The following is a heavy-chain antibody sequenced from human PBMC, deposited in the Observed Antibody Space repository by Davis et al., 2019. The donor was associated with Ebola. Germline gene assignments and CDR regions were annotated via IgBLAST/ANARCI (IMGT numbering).Heavy chain of an antibody. CDR1: GYTFTSYD. CDR2: MSPSTGNT. V-gene: IGHV1-8*01. Sequence: ASVKVSCKASGYTFTSYDMSWVRQAPGQGLEWMGWMSPSTGNTGYAQKFQGRVTMTSNTSTGTAYMELSRLKSDDTAVYYCARGRFTIFGVASWYFDLWGRGTLVTVSS. CDR3: ARGRFTIFGVASWYFDL. J-gene: IGHJ2*01. D-gene: IGHD3-3*01.